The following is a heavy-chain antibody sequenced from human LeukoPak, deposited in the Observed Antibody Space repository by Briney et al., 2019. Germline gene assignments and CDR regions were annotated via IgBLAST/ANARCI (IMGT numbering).Heavy chain of an antibody. J-gene: IGHJ6*03. V-gene: IGHV3-30*02. CDR2: IRYDGSNK. CDR3: AKDSQLWDFYYYYYMDV. CDR1: GFTFSSYG. Sequence: GGSLRLSCATSGFTFSSYGMHWVRQAPGKGLEWVAFIRYDGSNKYYADSVKGRFTISRDNSKNTLYLQMNSLRAEDTAVYYCAKDSQLWDFYYYYYMDVWGKGTTVTISS. D-gene: IGHD5-18*01.